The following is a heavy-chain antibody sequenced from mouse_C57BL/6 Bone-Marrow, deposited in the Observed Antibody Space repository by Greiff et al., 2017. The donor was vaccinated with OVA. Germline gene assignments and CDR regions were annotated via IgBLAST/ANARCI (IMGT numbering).Heavy chain of an antibody. Sequence: EVHLVESEGGLVQPGSSMKLSCTASGFTFSDYYMAWVRQVPEKGLEWVAIINYDGSSTYYLDSLKSRFIISRDNAKNILYLQMSSLKSEDTATYYCARNYGNYDYAMDYWGQGTSVTVSS. CDR3: ARNYGNYDYAMDY. CDR2: INYDGSST. CDR1: GFTFSDYY. V-gene: IGHV5-16*01. D-gene: IGHD2-1*01. J-gene: IGHJ4*01.